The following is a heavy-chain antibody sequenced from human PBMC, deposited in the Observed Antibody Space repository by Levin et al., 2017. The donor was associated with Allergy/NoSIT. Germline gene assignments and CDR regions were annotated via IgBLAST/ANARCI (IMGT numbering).Heavy chain of an antibody. D-gene: IGHD6-6*01. CDR2: IIPIFGTA. J-gene: IGHJ6*03. Sequence: SVKVSCKASGGTFSSYAISWVRQAPGQGLEWMGGIIPIFGTANYAQKFQGRVTITADKSTSTAYMELGSLSSEDTAVYYCARDLRGGSIAARPDYYYYYMDVWGKGTTVTVSS. V-gene: IGHV1-69*06. CDR3: ARDLRGGSIAARPDYYYYYMDV. CDR1: GGTFSSYA.